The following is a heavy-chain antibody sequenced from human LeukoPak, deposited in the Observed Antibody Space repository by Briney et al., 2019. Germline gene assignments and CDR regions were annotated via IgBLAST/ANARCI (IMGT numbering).Heavy chain of an antibody. Sequence: PSETLSLTCTVSGGSVSSSTYSWDWIRQPPGKGLEWIGTIYYSGSTYYNPSLKSRVTISVDTSKNQFSLRLSSVTAADTAVYYCARRRRSNSSHDYWGQGTLVTVSS. CDR3: ARRRRSNSSHDY. CDR1: GGSVSSSTYS. CDR2: IYYSGST. J-gene: IGHJ4*02. V-gene: IGHV4-39*01. D-gene: IGHD6-6*01.